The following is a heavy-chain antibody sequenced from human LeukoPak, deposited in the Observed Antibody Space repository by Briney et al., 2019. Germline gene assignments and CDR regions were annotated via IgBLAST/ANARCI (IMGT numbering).Heavy chain of an antibody. J-gene: IGHJ4*02. D-gene: IGHD1-26*01. CDR1: GFTFSSYT. CDR2: ISSTSSYI. V-gene: IGHV3-21*01. CDR3: ATGGTYFDC. Sequence: SGGSLRLSCAASGFTFSSYTMNWARQAPGKGLEWVSSISSTSSYIYYADSVKGRFTISRDNAKNSLYLQMNSLRAEDTAVYYCATGGTYFDCWGQGTLVTVSS.